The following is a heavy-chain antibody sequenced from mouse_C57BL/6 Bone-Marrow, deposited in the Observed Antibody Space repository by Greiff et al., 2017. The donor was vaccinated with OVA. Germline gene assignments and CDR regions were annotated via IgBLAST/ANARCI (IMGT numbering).Heavy chain of an antibody. CDR1: GYTFTSYW. D-gene: IGHD1-1*01. J-gene: IGHJ4*01. CDR3: ARKGYDSSYDYYAMDY. CDR2: IDPSDSYT. V-gene: IGHV1-69*01. Sequence: VQLQQPGAELVMPGASVKLSCKASGYTFTSYWMHWVKQRPGQGLEWIGEIDPSDSYTNYTQKFKGKSTLTVDNSSSTAYMQLSSLTSEDSAVYNCARKGYDSSYDYYAMDYWGQGTSVTVSS.